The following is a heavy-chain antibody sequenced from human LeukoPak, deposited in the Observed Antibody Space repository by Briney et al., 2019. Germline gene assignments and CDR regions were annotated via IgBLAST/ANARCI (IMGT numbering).Heavy chain of an antibody. CDR3: ARRYSNYFFDY. J-gene: IGHJ4*02. Sequence: SETLSLTCAVSGYSITSGYYWAWIRQPPGKGLEWIGNIYHSGSTYCNASLKSRVTISVDTSKNQFSLKLSSVTAADTAGYYCARRYSNYFFDYWGQGTLVTVSS. CDR1: GYSITSGYY. D-gene: IGHD4-11*01. CDR2: IYHSGST. V-gene: IGHV4-38-2*01.